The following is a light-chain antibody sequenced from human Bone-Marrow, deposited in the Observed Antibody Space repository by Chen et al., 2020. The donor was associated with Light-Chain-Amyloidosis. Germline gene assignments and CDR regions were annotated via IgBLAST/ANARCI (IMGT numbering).Light chain of an antibody. Sequence: QSALTQPASVSASSGQPPTISCTGTSSDVGGDNHVSWYQQHPAKAPKLMIYDDTNRPSCVPDRFSGSKSDNTASLTISGLQTEDEADYFCSSYTITNTLVFGSGTRVTVL. J-gene: IGLJ1*01. CDR2: DDT. CDR3: SSYTITNTLV. V-gene: IGLV2-14*01. CDR1: SSDVGGDNH.